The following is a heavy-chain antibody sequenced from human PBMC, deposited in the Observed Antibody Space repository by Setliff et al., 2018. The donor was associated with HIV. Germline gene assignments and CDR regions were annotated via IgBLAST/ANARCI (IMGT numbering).Heavy chain of an antibody. CDR1: GASISSGRYY. CDR3: AREGMTVPGFDY. Sequence: PSETLSLTCSVSGASISSGRYYWTWIRQPAGKGLEWIGHVFHTGSTNYNSSLKSRLTISTDTSKNQFSLKLSSVTAADTAVYYCAREGMTVPGFDYWGQGTLVTVSS. V-gene: IGHV4-61*10. D-gene: IGHD2-21*02. J-gene: IGHJ4*02. CDR2: VFHTGST.